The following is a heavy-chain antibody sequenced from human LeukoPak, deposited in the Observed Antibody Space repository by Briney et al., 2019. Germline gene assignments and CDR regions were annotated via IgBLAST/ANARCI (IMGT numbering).Heavy chain of an antibody. CDR1: GGSISSYY. J-gene: IGHJ6*03. V-gene: IGHV4-59*12. Sequence: SETLSLTCTVSGGSISSYYWSWIRQPPGKGLEWIGYIYYSGSTNYNPSLKSRVTISVDTSKNQFSLQLNSVTPEDTAVYYCARARWKEYFPTGNYYYYYMDVWGKGTTVTVSS. CDR2: IYYSGST. D-gene: IGHD6-6*01. CDR3: ARARWKEYFPTGNYYYYYMDV.